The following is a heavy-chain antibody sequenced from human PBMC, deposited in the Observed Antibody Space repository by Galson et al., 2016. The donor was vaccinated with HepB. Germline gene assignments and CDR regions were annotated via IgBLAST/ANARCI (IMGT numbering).Heavy chain of an antibody. V-gene: IGHV3-66*02. CDR1: GFTVSRDY. Sequence: SLRLSCAASGFTVSRDYMTWVRQAPGKGPEWVSVIYSGGSTSYADSVKGRFTISRDSSKNTLYLQMNSLRPEDTAVYYCARRSDSLLVVTGDCWGQGTLVTVSS. J-gene: IGHJ4*02. CDR3: ARRSDSLLVVTGDC. CDR2: IYSGGST. D-gene: IGHD2-8*02.